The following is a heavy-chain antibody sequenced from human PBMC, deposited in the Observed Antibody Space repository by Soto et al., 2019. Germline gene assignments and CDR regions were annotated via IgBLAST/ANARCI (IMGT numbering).Heavy chain of an antibody. V-gene: IGHV3-48*01. CDR1: GFKISSSS. CDR3: ARDRSDSSRADSFDI. D-gene: IGHD6-25*01. J-gene: IGHJ3*02. Sequence: GGSLRLSCAAFGFKISSSSMNWVRQAPGRGLEWVAYISDSGIATHYADSVKGRFTISRDNSKNTVYLQMNSLRAEDTAVYYCARDRSDSSRADSFDIWGQGTMVTVSS. CDR2: ISDSGIAT.